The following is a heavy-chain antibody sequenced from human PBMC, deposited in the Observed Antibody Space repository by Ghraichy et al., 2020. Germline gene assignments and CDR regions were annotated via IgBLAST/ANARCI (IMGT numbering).Heavy chain of an antibody. V-gene: IGHV4-59*01. J-gene: IGHJ4*02. D-gene: IGHD5-18*01. CDR1: GGSISSYY. CDR3: ARGGDLVDTAMVSDY. CDR2: IYYSGST. Sequence: SETLSLTCTVSGGSISSYYWSWIRQPPGKGLEWIGYIYYSGSTNYNPSLKSRVTISVDTSKNQFSLKLSSVTAADTAVYYCARGGDLVDTAMVSDYWGQGTLVTVSS.